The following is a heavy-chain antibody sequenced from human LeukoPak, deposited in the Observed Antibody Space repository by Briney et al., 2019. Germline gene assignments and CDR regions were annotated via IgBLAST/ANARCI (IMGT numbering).Heavy chain of an antibody. J-gene: IGHJ4*02. CDR1: GFNFETYS. Sequence: GGSLRLSCSPSGFNFETYSMYWVRQAPGKGLEWLSYINSAGNIIYYADSVKGRFTVSRDNTRKSLSLEMNTLRVEDTAIYYCARDHLGYSFDYWGQGTLVTVSS. CDR2: INSAGNII. CDR3: ARDHLGYSFDY. V-gene: IGHV3-48*04. D-gene: IGHD3-22*01.